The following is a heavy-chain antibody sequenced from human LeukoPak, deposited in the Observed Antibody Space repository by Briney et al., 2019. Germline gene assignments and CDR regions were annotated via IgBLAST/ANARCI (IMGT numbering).Heavy chain of an antibody. V-gene: IGHV3-74*01. CDR1: GFTFSSYW. J-gene: IGHJ4*02. CDR3: ARSNQADDY. CDR2: VNPGGSST. Sequence: GGSLRLSCAAAGFTFSSYWMHWVRQVPGKGLVWVSRVNPGGSSTAYADSVKGRFSISRDNARNTLCLQMNSLRDEDTAVYYCARSNQADDYWGQGTLVTVSS. D-gene: IGHD4-11*01.